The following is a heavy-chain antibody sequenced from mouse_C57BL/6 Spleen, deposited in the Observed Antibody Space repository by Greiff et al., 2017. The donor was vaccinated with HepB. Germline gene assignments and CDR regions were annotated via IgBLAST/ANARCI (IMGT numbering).Heavy chain of an antibody. J-gene: IGHJ3*01. D-gene: IGHD3-2*02. CDR2: IYPSDSET. CDR1: GYTFTSYW. Sequence: QVQLQQPGAELVRPGSSVKLSCKASGYTFTSYWMDWVKQRPGQGLEWIGNIYPSDSETHYNQKFKDKATLTVDKSSSTAYMQLSSLTSEDSAVYYCAKGDSSGYSRFAYWGQGTLVTVSA. V-gene: IGHV1-61*01. CDR3: AKGDSSGYSRFAY.